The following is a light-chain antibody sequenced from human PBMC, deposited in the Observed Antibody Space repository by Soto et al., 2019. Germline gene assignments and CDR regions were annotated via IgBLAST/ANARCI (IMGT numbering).Light chain of an antibody. CDR2: SNN. CDR3: AAWDDSLNGFYV. J-gene: IGLJ1*01. Sequence: QSVLTHPPSASGTPGHRVTISCSGSSSNIGSNTVNWYQQLPGTAPKLLIYSNNQRPSGVPDRFSGSKSGTSASLAISGLQSEDEADYYCAAWDDSLNGFYVFGTGTKATAL. CDR1: SSNIGSNT. V-gene: IGLV1-44*01.